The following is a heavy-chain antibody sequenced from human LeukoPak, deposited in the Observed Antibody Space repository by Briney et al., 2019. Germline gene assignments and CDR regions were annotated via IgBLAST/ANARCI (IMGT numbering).Heavy chain of an antibody. D-gene: IGHD3-9*01. CDR1: GFTFTNYA. V-gene: IGHV3-23*01. J-gene: IGHJ4*02. CDR2: ITGSDGTS. Sequence: PGGSLRLSCVASGFTFTNYAMSWVRQAPGKGLEWVSAITGSDGTSHYADSVKGRFTISRDNSKNTLYLQVNSLRAEDTAVYYCAKWGDYDILTGYYVPDYWGQVTLVTVSS. CDR3: AKWGDYDILTGYYVPDY.